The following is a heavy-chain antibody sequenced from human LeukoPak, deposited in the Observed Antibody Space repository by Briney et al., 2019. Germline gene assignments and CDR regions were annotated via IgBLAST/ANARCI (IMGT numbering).Heavy chain of an antibody. D-gene: IGHD1-26*01. Sequence: ASVKVSCKASGYTFTSYGISWVRQAPGQGLEWMGWISAYNGNTNYAQKLQGRVTMTTDTSTSTAYMELRSLRSDDTAVYYCARDLNSGSSVLRGSDYWGQGTLVTVSS. CDR1: GYTFTSYG. CDR2: ISAYNGNT. CDR3: ARDLNSGSSVLRGSDY. J-gene: IGHJ4*02. V-gene: IGHV1-18*01.